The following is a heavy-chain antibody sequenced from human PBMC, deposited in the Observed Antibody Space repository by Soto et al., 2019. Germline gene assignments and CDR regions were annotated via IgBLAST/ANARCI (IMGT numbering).Heavy chain of an antibody. Sequence: SETLSLTCAVSGGSISSGGYSWSWIRQPPGKGPEWIGEINHSGSTYYNPSLKSRVTISADMSKNQFSLKLTPVTAADTAVYYCARVPTGFPNWFGPWGQGTLVTVSS. J-gene: IGHJ5*02. CDR2: INHSGST. D-gene: IGHD4-4*01. V-gene: IGHV4-30-2*03. CDR3: ARVPTGFPNWFGP. CDR1: GGSISSGGYS.